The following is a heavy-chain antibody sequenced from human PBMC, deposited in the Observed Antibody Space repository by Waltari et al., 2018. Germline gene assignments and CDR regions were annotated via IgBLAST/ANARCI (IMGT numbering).Heavy chain of an antibody. D-gene: IGHD2-8*02. Sequence: QVQLQESGPGLVKPSETLSLTCTVSGGSISSYYWSWIRQPPGKGLEWIGYIYYSGSTNYSPALQSRVTISVDTSKNQFSLKLSSVTAADTAVYYCARDLVGYWYFDLWGRGTLVTVSS. J-gene: IGHJ2*01. CDR3: ARDLVGYWYFDL. CDR2: IYYSGST. CDR1: GGSISSYY. V-gene: IGHV4-59*01.